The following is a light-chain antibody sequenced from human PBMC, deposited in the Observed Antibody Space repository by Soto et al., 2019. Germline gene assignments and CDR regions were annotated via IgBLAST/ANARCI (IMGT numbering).Light chain of an antibody. CDR3: HQYGSSPLT. Sequence: EIVLTQSPATLSLSPGERATLSCRASQSVGSSLAWYQQSPGQAPRLLIYGASSRATGIPDRFSGSGSGTDFTLTITRLEPEDFAMYYCHQYGSSPLTFGGGTRLEIK. V-gene: IGKV3-20*01. J-gene: IGKJ5*01. CDR2: GAS. CDR1: QSVGSS.